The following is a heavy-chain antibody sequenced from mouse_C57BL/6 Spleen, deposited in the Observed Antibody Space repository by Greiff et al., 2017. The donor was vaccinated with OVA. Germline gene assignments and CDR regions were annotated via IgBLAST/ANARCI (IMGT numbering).Heavy chain of an antibody. D-gene: IGHD1-1*01. V-gene: IGHV6-3*01. J-gene: IGHJ1*03. CDR2: IRLKSDNYAT. CDR1: GFTFSNYW. CDR3: TANYGSRYFDV. Sequence: VQLKESGGGLVQPGGSMKLSCVASGFTFSNYWMNWVRQSPEKGLEWVAQIRLKSDNYATHYAESVKGRFTISRDDSKSSVYLQMNNLRAEDTGIYYCTANYGSRYFDVWGTGTTVTVSS.